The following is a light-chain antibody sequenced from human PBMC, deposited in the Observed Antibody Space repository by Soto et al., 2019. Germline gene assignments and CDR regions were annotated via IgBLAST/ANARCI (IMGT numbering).Light chain of an antibody. V-gene: IGKV3-15*01. Sequence: EIVMTQSPATLSLSPGERATLSCRASQSVNSNLAWYQQKAGQAPRLLIYGTSTRATGIPARVSGSGSGTEFTLTSISLQPEDFSTYYCQQYNRYWTFGQGTKVDI. J-gene: IGKJ1*01. CDR2: GTS. CDR1: QSVNSN. CDR3: QQYNRYWT.